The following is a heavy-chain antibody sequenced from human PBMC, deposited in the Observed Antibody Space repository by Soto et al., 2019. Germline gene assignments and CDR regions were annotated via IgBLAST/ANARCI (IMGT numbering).Heavy chain of an antibody. J-gene: IGHJ4*02. D-gene: IGHD1-1*01. V-gene: IGHV3-15*07. CDR1: GFNFSYAW. CDR2: IKSKGYGGTT. CDR3: XAGLYNSAGVDH. Sequence: EVRLVESGGDLVKPGGSLRLSCAASGFNFSYAWMTWVRRVSGKGLEWVGLIKSKGYGGTTDYAAPVKGRFTISRDDSXXXXXXXXXXXXXXXXXXXXXXAGLYNSAGVDHWGQGTLVTVSS.